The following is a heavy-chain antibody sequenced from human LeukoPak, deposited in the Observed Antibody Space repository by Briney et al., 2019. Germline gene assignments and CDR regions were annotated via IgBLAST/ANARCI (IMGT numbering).Heavy chain of an antibody. V-gene: IGHV4-61*05. CDR1: GGSISSSSYY. Sequence: KTSETLSLTCTVSGGSISSSSYYWSWIRQPPGKGLEWIGYIYYSGSTNYNPSLKSRVTISVDTSKHQFSLKLSSVTAADTAVYYCARHGYGSSSWLEDNWFDPWGQGTLVTVSS. D-gene: IGHD6-13*01. J-gene: IGHJ5*02. CDR2: IYYSGST. CDR3: ARHGYGSSSWLEDNWFDP.